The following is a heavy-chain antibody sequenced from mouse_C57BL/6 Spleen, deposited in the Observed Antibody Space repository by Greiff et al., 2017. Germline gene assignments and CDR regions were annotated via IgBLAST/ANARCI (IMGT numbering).Heavy chain of an antibody. Sequence: EVKLMESGGGLVKPGGSLKLSYAASGFTFSSYAMSWVRQTPEKRLEWVATISDGGSYTYYPDNVKGRFTIYRDNAKNNLYLQMSHLKSEDTAMYYCAREGGYFAMDYWGQGTSVTVSS. CDR1: GFTFSSYA. V-gene: IGHV5-4*01. J-gene: IGHJ4*01. CDR2: ISDGGSYT. CDR3: AREGGYFAMDY. D-gene: IGHD1-1*02.